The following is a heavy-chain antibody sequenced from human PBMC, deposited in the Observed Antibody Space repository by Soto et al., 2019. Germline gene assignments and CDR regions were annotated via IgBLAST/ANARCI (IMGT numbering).Heavy chain of an antibody. CDR1: GFTFSSYS. D-gene: IGHD4-17*01. V-gene: IGHV3-21*01. J-gene: IGHJ4*02. CDR3: ARRVTTGGTLDY. CDR2: IRSSSSYI. Sequence: EVQLVESWGGLVKPGGSLRFSWAASGFTFSSYSMNWFRLAPGKGLEWVSSIRSSSSYIYYADSVKGRFTISRDNAKNSLYLQMNSLRAEDTAVYYCARRVTTGGTLDYWGQGTLVTVS.